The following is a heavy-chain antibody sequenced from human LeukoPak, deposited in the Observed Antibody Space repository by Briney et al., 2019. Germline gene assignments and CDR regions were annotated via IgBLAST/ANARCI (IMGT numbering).Heavy chain of an antibody. J-gene: IGHJ4*02. CDR3: ARDRGSSGWYYFDC. V-gene: IGHV3-64*01. CDR1: GFTFSIYT. CDR2: ISSNGGST. D-gene: IGHD6-19*01. Sequence: GGSLRLSCAASGFTFSIYTMSWVRQAPGKGLEYISTISSNGGSTYYANSVKGRFTISRDDSKNTLYLQMGSLRAEDMGVYYCARDRGSSGWYYFDCWGQGTLVTVSS.